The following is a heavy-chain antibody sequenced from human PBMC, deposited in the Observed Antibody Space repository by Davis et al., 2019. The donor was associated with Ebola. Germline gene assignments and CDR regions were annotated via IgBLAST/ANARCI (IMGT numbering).Heavy chain of an antibody. D-gene: IGHD2-21*01. CDR2: IGPSGSDI. CDR3: ARERASCGGDCLHS. J-gene: IGHJ4*02. Sequence: PGGSLRLSCAASGFSFSSYEMTWVRQAPGGGLEWVSYIGPSGSDIAYADSVRGRFTISRDNAKNSLFLQMNSLRAEDTALYYCARERASCGGDCLHSWGQGTLVTVSS. CDR1: GFSFSSYE. V-gene: IGHV3-48*03.